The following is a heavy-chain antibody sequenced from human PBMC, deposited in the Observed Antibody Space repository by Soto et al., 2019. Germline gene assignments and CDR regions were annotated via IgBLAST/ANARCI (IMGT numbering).Heavy chain of an antibody. CDR1: GASIDNYY. D-gene: IGHD2-2*01. CDR3: ARAQERRCSSDSCYGWLAP. CDR2: IYYRGNT. J-gene: IGHJ5*02. Sequence: SETLSLACNVSGASIDNYYWTWIRQPPGKGLEWIGYIYYRGNTEYNPSLKSRVTISVDTSKSQVSLRLNSVTAADTAVYYCARAQERRCSSDSCYGWLAPWGQGTLVTVSS. V-gene: IGHV4-59*01.